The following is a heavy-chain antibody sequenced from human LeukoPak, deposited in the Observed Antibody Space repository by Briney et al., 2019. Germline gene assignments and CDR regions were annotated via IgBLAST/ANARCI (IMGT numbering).Heavy chain of an antibody. Sequence: ASVKVSCKASGYTFTSYNIHWARQAPGQRLEWMGWINVGNGNTKSSQKFQGRVTITRDTSASTAYMELSSLRSEDTAVYYCARDGFSYSSGYHYPYYFDYWGQGTLVTVSS. CDR3: ARDGFSYSSGYHYPYYFDY. D-gene: IGHD3-22*01. CDR1: GYTFTSYN. V-gene: IGHV1-3*01. J-gene: IGHJ4*02. CDR2: INVGNGNT.